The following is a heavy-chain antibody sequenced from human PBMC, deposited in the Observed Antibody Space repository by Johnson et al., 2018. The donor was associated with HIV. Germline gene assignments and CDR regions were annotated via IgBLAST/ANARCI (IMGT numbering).Heavy chain of an antibody. Sequence: QVQLVESGGGVVQPGRSLRLSCAASGFTFSNHALHWVRQAPGKGLEWVAFIRYDGSNKYYADSVKGRFTISRDNSKNTLYLQMNSLRTEDTALYYCAKSRGGYSYGYDAFDIWGQGTMVTVSS. D-gene: IGHD5-18*01. V-gene: IGHV3-30*02. CDR2: IRYDGSNK. CDR3: AKSRGGYSYGYDAFDI. J-gene: IGHJ3*02. CDR1: GFTFSNHA.